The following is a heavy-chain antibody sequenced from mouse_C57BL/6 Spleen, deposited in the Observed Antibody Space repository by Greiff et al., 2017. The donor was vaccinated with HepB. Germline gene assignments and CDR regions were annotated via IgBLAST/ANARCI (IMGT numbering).Heavy chain of an antibody. CDR3: ARGNDWYFDV. J-gene: IGHJ1*03. CDR1: GYTFTDYN. Sequence: VQLKESGPELVKPGASVKIPCKASGYTFTDYNMDWVKQSHGKSLEWIGDINPNNGGTIYNQKFKGKATLTVDKSSSTAYMELRSLTSEDTAVYYCARGNDWYFDVWGTGTTVTVSS. D-gene: IGHD2-1*01. CDR2: INPNNGGT. V-gene: IGHV1-18*01.